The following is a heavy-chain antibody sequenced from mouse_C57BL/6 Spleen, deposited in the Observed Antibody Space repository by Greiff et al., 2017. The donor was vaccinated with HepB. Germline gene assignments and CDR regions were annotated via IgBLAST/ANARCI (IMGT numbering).Heavy chain of an antibody. CDR2: IDPEAGET. V-gene: IGHV14-2*01. CDR3: ASDNWVWYFDV. D-gene: IGHD4-1*01. CDR1: GFNIKDYY. J-gene: IGHJ1*03. Sequence: VQLKESGAELVKPGASVKLSCTASGFNIKDYYMHWVKQRTEQGLEWIGRIDPEAGETKYAPKYQGKTTITADTSSNTAYLQLSSLTSEDTSVYYCASDNWVWYFDVWGTGTTVTVSS.